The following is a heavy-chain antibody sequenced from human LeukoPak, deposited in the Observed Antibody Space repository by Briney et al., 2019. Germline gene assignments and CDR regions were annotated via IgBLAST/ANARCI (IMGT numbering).Heavy chain of an antibody. Sequence: AVKVSCKASGATFSSYAISWVRQPPGQGHELMGRIIPMRGTPNYAQKFQGRVTITANKSTSTAYMKLSSMRSEDTAVYYCARVLWRVRGNRQYDYYGMDVWGQGTTVTVSS. CDR3: ARVLWRVRGNRQYDYYGMDV. V-gene: IGHV1-69*04. J-gene: IGHJ6*02. CDR1: GATFSSYA. D-gene: IGHD3-10*01. CDR2: IIPMRGTP.